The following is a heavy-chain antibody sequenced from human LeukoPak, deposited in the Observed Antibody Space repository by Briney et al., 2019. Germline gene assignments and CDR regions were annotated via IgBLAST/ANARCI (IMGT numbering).Heavy chain of an antibody. J-gene: IGHJ1*01. Sequence: GGSLRLSCAASGFTFGLYSMTWVRQAPGKGLEWVSLIDSNSNFMNYADSVKGRITISRDNAKNSVYLQMNSLRAEDTAVYYCARAGNYYDSSGYYRAEYFQHWGQGTLVTVSS. CDR1: GFTFGLYS. V-gene: IGHV3-21*01. D-gene: IGHD3-22*01. CDR3: ARAGNYYDSSGYYRAEYFQH. CDR2: IDSNSNFM.